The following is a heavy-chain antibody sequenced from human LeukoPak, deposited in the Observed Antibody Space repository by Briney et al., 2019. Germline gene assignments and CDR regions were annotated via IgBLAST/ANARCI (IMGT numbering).Heavy chain of an antibody. D-gene: IGHD3-3*01. CDR3: AKGTGYDFWSGYYGSAGAFDI. V-gene: IGHV3-30*02. Sequence: GGSLRLSCAPSGFTFSSYGMHWVRQAPGKGLEWVAFIRYDGSNKYYADSVKGRFTISRDNSKNTLYLQMNSLRAEDTAVYYCAKGTGYDFWSGYYGSAGAFDIWGQGTMVTVSS. CDR1: GFTFSSYG. J-gene: IGHJ3*02. CDR2: IRYDGSNK.